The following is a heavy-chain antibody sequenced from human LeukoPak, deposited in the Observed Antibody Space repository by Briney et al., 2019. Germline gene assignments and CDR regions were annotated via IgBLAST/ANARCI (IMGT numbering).Heavy chain of an antibody. V-gene: IGHV4-59*08. D-gene: IGHD4-17*01. Sequence: SSETLSLTCTVSGGSISSYFWTWIRQPPGKGLEWIGYIYYSGSTNYNPSLKSRVTISVDTSKNQFSLKLSSVTAADTALYFCARRKTAGQLRPRDDAFDIWGQGTMVTVSS. CDR1: GGSISSYF. J-gene: IGHJ3*02. CDR3: ARRKTAGQLRPRDDAFDI. CDR2: IYYSGST.